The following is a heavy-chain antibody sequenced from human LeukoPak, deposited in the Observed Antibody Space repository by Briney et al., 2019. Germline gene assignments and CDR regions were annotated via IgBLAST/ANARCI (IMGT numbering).Heavy chain of an antibody. CDR2: INCDGRSM. J-gene: IGHJ3*02. D-gene: IGHD2-15*01. Sequence: PGGSLRLSCAASGFTFSTNWMYWVRQAPGKGLVWVSRINCDGRSMGYADSVKGRFTISRDDAYNTLYLQMNSLRSEDTALYYCASGGRVGDIFDIWGQGTMVRVSS. V-gene: IGHV3-74*01. CDR3: ASGGRVGDIFDI. CDR1: GFTFSTNW.